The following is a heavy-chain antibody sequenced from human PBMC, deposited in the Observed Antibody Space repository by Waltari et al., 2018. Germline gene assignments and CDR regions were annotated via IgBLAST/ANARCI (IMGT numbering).Heavy chain of an antibody. Sequence: QLQLQESGPGLVRPSETLSLTCTVPGDSIANRDHYWGWLRQSPGKGLEVIGSIFYSGSTYYNPSLKSRVTIAVDTSKNDFSLKLRSVTAADRAVYFCARRTISREEVGPFDFWGQGILVTVSS. J-gene: IGHJ4*02. CDR1: GDSIANRDHY. D-gene: IGHD1-26*01. CDR2: IFYSGST. CDR3: ARRTISREEVGPFDF. V-gene: IGHV4-39*02.